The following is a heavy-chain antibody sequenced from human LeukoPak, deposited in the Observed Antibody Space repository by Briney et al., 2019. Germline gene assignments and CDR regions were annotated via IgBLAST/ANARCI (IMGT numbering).Heavy chain of an antibody. D-gene: IGHD2-15*01. CDR3: ARWRYCSADICSGGDAFDI. CDR2: IYTRGST. V-gene: IGHV4-4*07. J-gene: IGHJ3*02. Sequence: SETLSLTCTVSGCTINNYYWSWIRQPAGKGLEWIGRIYTRGSTNYNPSLKSRVTMPVDTTKNQFRLKLSSVTAADTAVYYCARWRYCSADICSGGDAFDIWGQGTMVSVSS. CDR1: GCTINNYY.